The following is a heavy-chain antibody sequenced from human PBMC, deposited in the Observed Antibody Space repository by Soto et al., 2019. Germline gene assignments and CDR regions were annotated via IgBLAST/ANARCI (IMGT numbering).Heavy chain of an antibody. V-gene: IGHV4-4*02. J-gene: IGHJ4*02. D-gene: IGHD3-10*01. CDR2: IYHSGST. Sequence: PSETLSLTCAVSSGSISSSNWWSWVRQPPGKGLEWIGEIYHSGSTNYNPSLKSRVTISVDKSKNQFSLKLSSVTAADTAVYYCARDLSGSGSFDYWGQGTLVTVSS. CDR1: SGSISSSNW. CDR3: ARDLSGSGSFDY.